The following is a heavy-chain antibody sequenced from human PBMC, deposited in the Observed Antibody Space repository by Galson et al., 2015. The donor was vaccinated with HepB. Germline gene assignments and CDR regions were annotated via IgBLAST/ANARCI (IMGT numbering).Heavy chain of an antibody. J-gene: IGHJ4*02. CDR3: ARDAWCSGGCFTIDQ. CDR1: GFTFSRHS. CDR2: ITSSSSGYVT. D-gene: IGHD2-15*01. V-gene: IGHV3-48*01. Sequence: SLRLSCAASGFTFSRHSMNWVRQAPGKGLEWIAYITSSSSGYVTHYADSVQGRFTISRDDARNSLYLQMDSLKVDDTAVYFCARDAWCSGGCFTIDQWGQGTLVTVSS.